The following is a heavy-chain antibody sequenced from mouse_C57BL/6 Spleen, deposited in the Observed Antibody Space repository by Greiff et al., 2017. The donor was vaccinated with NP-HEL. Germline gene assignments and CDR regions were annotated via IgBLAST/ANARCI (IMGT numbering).Heavy chain of an antibody. J-gene: IGHJ3*01. CDR2: IDPETGGT. Sequence: QVQLQQSGAELVRPGASVTLSCKASGYTFTDYEMHWVKQTPVHGLEWIGAIDPETGGTAYNQKFKGKAILTADKSSSTAYMELRSLTSEDSAVYYCTRGGLYDGYYWFAYWGQGTLVTVSA. CDR3: TRGGLYDGYYWFAY. V-gene: IGHV1-15*01. CDR1: GYTFTDYE. D-gene: IGHD2-3*01.